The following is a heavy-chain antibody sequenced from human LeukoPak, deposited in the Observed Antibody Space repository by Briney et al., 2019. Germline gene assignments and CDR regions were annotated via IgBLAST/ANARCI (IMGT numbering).Heavy chain of an antibody. D-gene: IGHD3-9*01. CDR2: ISTSGGLSSV. V-gene: IGHV3-21*01. J-gene: IGHJ5*02. CDR1: GFIFSSFS. CDR3: ARNYDVLTGSPNWFDP. Sequence: GGSLRLSCAASGFIFSSFSVNWVRQAPGKGLEWVSSISTSGGLSSVYYADSVKGRFTISRDNSKNTLYLQMNSLRAEDTAVYYCARNYDVLTGSPNWFDPWGQGTLVTVSS.